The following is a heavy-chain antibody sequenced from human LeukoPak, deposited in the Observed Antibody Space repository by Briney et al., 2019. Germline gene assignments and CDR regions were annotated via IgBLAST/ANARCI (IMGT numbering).Heavy chain of an antibody. CDR2: FSGSGVST. CDR3: AKAGSMATPTPYYFDY. J-gene: IGHJ4*02. V-gene: IGHV3-23*01. D-gene: IGHD5-24*01. CDR1: GFTFSNYA. Sequence: GGSLRLSCAASGFTFSNYAVSWVRQAPGKGLEWVSAFSGSGVSTYYADSVKGRFTISRDNSKDTLYLQMNSLRAEDTAVYYCAKAGSMATPTPYYFDYWGQGTLVTVSS.